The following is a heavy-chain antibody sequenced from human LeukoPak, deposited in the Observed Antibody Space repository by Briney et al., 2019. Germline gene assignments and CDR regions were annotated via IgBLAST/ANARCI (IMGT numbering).Heavy chain of an antibody. CDR1: GYTSTRYY. CDR2: INPSGGST. D-gene: IGHD1-26*01. J-gene: IGHJ3*02. CDR3: AREEAVGAKFRHAFDI. V-gene: IGHV1-46*01. Sequence: ASVKVSCKASGYTSTRYYMHWVRQAPGQGLEWMGIINPSGGSTSYAQKFQGRVTMTRDTSTSTVYMELSSLRSEDTAVYYCAREEAVGAKFRHAFDIWGQGTMVTVSS.